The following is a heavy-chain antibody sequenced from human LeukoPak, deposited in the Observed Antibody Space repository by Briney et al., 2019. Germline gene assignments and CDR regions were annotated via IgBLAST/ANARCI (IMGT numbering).Heavy chain of an antibody. Sequence: AGGSLRLSCSASGFTFSSYAIHWVRQAPGKGLEYVSGISSNGGSTYYADSMKGRFTNSRDNSKNTLYLQMSSLRAEDTAVYYCVKGSVYSRDYPDYWGQGTLVTVSS. D-gene: IGHD2-15*01. V-gene: IGHV3-64D*06. CDR3: VKGSVYSRDYPDY. CDR1: GFTFSSYA. CDR2: ISSNGGST. J-gene: IGHJ4*02.